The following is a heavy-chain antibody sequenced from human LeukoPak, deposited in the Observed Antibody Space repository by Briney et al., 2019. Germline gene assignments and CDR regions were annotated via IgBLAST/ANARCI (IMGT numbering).Heavy chain of an antibody. CDR1: GFTFSSYW. V-gene: IGHV3-74*01. Sequence: GGSLRLSCAASGFTFSSYWMHWVRQAPGKGLVWVSRINSDGSSTSYADSVKDRFTISRDNAKNTLYLQMNSLRAEDTAVYYCARRGYGSGKDWFDPWGQGTLVTVSS. CDR3: ARRGYGSGKDWFDP. CDR2: INSDGSST. D-gene: IGHD3-10*01. J-gene: IGHJ5*02.